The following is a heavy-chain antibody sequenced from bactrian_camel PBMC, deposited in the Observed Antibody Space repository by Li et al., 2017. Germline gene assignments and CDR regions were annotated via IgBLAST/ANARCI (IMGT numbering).Heavy chain of an antibody. D-gene: IGHD2*01. J-gene: IGHJ4*01. CDR2: VYTGTSLR. Sequence: HVQLVESGGGSVQAGGSLRLSCTASGITFAKHEMGWFRQAPGKEREGVAAVYTGTSLRMTAHFAEGRFTISQDNSKNTVYLQMNSLKPEDTAMYYCGTNKYCRGSACCDSDFSHWGQGTQVTVS. V-gene: IGHV3S55*01. CDR1: GITFAKHE. CDR3: GTNKYCRGSACCDSDFSH.